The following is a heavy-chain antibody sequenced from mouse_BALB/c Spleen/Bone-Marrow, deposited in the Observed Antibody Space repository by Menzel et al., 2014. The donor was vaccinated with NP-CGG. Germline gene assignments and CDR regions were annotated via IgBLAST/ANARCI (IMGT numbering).Heavy chain of an antibody. CDR1: GYSITSGYY. Sequence: ESGPGLVKPSQSLSLTCSVTGYSITSGYYWNWIRQFPGNKLEWMRYISYDGSNNYNPSLKNRISITRDTSKNQFFLKLNSVTTEDTATYYCAGYDEAWFAYWGQGTLVTVSA. J-gene: IGHJ3*01. CDR2: ISYDGSN. CDR3: AGYDEAWFAY. V-gene: IGHV3-6*02. D-gene: IGHD2-14*01.